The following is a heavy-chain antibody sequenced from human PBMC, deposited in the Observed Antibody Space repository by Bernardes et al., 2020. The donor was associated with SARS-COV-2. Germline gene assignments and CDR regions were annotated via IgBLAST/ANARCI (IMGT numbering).Heavy chain of an antibody. CDR2: IYFSGST. J-gene: IGHJ4*02. V-gene: IGHV4-39*01. CDR3: ARHGGVQWFGELGSFDF. CDR1: GGSISGSSYY. Sequence: SETLSLTCNVSGGSISGSSYYWGWIRQPPGKGLEWIGSIYFSGSTYYNSSLKSRVTISTDPSKNQFSLKLNSATAADTAVYYCARHGGVQWFGELGSFDFWGQGILVTVSS. D-gene: IGHD3-10*01.